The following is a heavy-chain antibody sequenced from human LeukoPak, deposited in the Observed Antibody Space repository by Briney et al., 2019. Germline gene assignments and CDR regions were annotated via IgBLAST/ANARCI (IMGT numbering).Heavy chain of an antibody. CDR2: IQPGNPEI. D-gene: IGHD3-22*01. CDR1: EYSFTSYW. CDR3: ARRHYYYDRSGFYYYFDT. V-gene: IGHV5-51*01. Sequence: GESPKISCKASEYSFTSYWIGWVRQMPGKGLEWVGNIQPGNPEIRYSPSFQGQVTLSADKSISTAYLQWSSLKAADTAMYYCARRHYYYDRSGFYYYFDTWGQGTQVTVTS. J-gene: IGHJ4*02.